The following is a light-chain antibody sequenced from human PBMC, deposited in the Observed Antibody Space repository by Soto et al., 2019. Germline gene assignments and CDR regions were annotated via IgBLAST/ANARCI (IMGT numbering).Light chain of an antibody. V-gene: IGKV3-11*01. CDR2: DAS. Sequence: EIVLTQSPATLSLSPGERATLSCRASQSVESYLAWYQQKPGQAPRLLIYDASNRATGIPAMFSGGGSGTDFTLTISSLEPEDFAVYYCQQRKNWPPITFGQGTRLEIK. CDR3: QQRKNWPPIT. CDR1: QSVESY. J-gene: IGKJ5*01.